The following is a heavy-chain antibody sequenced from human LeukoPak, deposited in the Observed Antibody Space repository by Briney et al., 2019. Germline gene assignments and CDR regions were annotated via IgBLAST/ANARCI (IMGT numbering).Heavy chain of an antibody. D-gene: IGHD6-13*01. J-gene: IGHJ6*03. CDR3: ARDRRIAAAGSYYYYMDV. CDR2: IIPIFGTA. Sequence: SVKVSCKASGYTFTSYYMHWVRQAPGQGLEWMGGIIPIFGTANYAQKFQGRVTITADESTSTAYMELSSLRSEDTAVYYCARDRRIAAAGSYYYYMDVWGKGTTVTISS. V-gene: IGHV1-69*13. CDR1: GYTFTSYY.